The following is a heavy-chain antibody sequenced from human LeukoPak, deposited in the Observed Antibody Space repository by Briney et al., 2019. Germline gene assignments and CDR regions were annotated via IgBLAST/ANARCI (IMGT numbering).Heavy chain of an antibody. CDR2: IYSGGST. V-gene: IGHV3-53*01. Sequence: GGSLRLSCAASGFTVSSNYMSWVRQAPGKGLEWISVIYSGGSTYYADSVKGRFTISRDNSKNTLYLQMNSLRAEDTAVYYCARIAVAGRLLDYWGQGTLVTVSS. CDR1: GFTVSSNY. CDR3: ARIAVAGRLLDY. J-gene: IGHJ4*02. D-gene: IGHD6-19*01.